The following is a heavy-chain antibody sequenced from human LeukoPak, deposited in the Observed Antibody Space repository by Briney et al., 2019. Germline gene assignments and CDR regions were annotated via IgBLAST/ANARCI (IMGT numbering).Heavy chain of an antibody. D-gene: IGHD2-2*01. CDR3: ARDVYCSSTTCSYYFDY. V-gene: IGHV1-69*13. CDR1: GYTFTSYG. Sequence: SVKVSCKASGYTFTSYGISWVRQAPGQGLEWMGGIIPIFGTANYAQKFQGRVTITADESTSTAYMELSSLRSEDTAVYYCARDVYCSSTTCSYYFDYWGQGTLVTVSS. CDR2: IIPIFGTA. J-gene: IGHJ4*02.